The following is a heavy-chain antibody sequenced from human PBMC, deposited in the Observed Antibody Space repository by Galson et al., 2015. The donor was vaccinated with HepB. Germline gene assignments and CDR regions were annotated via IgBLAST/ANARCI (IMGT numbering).Heavy chain of an antibody. D-gene: IGHD2-2*01. J-gene: IGHJ6*02. CDR2: INAGNGNT. CDR3: ASSPVGLEYCSSTSCYGDYYYYGMDV. Sequence: SVKVSCKASGYTFTSYAMHWVRQAPGQRLEWMGWINAGNGNTKYSQKFQGRVTITRDTSASTAYMELSSLRSEDTAVYYCASSPVGLEYCSSTSCYGDYYYYGMDVWGQGTTVTVSS. V-gene: IGHV1-3*01. CDR1: GYTFTSYA.